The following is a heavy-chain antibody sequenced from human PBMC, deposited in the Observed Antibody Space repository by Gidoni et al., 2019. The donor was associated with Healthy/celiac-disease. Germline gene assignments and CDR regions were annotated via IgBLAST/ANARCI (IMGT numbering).Heavy chain of an antibody. Sequence: QVQLQESGPGLVKPSETLSLTCTVSGGSVSSGSYYWSWIRQPPGKGLEWIGYIYYSGSTNYNPSLKSRVTISVDTSKNQFSLKLSSVTAADTAVYYCARKLWFGELLYFDYWGQGTLVTVSS. CDR2: IYYSGST. J-gene: IGHJ4*02. D-gene: IGHD3-10*01. V-gene: IGHV4-61*01. CDR3: ARKLWFGELLYFDY. CDR1: GGSVSSGSYY.